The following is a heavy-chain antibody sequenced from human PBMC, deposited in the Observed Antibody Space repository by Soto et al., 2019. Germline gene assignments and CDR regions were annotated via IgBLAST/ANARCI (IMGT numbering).Heavy chain of an antibody. V-gene: IGHV3-74*01. CDR2: VTPDGSST. D-gene: IGHD6-25*01. J-gene: IGHJ3*02. Sequence: EVQLVESGGGLVQPGGSLRLSCAASGFTFSSYWIHWVRQPPGGGLVWVSRVTPDGSSTDYADSVKGRFTISRDNANNMVYLQMNSLRVEDTAVYYCTSLSTAADYYAFDIWGLGTMVTVSS. CDR1: GFTFSSYW. CDR3: TSLSTAADYYAFDI.